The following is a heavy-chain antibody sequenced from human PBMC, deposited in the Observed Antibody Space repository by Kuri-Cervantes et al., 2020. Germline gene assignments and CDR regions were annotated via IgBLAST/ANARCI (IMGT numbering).Heavy chain of an antibody. J-gene: IGHJ4*02. CDR3: AKGGGIEYSSSSLFDY. CDR2: ISWNSGSI. Sequence: SLKISCAAAGFILDDHDMDWVRQAPGKGLEWVSSISWNSGSIGYADSVKGRFTISRDNAKNSLYLQMNSLRTEDTALYYCAKGGGIEYSSSSLFDYWGQGTLVTVSS. CDR1: GFILDDHD. V-gene: IGHV3-9*01. D-gene: IGHD6-6*01.